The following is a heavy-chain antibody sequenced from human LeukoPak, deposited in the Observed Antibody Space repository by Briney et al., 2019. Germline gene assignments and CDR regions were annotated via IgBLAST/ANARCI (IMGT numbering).Heavy chain of an antibody. CDR1: GGSFSGYY. CDR3: ARVPYSSSRYAFDI. CDR2: INHSGGV. Sequence: PSETLSLTCDVYGGSFSGYYWHWIRQSPGKGREWIAEINHSGGVKYNPSLKSRVTISADTSKSQFSLKLSSVTAADTAVYYCARVPYSSSRYAFDIWGQGTMVTVSS. V-gene: IGHV4-34*01. D-gene: IGHD6-13*01. J-gene: IGHJ3*02.